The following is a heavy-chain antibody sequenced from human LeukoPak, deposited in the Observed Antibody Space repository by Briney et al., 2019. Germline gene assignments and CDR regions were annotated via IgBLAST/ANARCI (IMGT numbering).Heavy chain of an antibody. D-gene: IGHD2-2*02. CDR1: GGSISSGSYY. CDR2: IYTSGST. CDR3: ARSVVVPAAISTYYMDV. Sequence: PSETLSLTCTVSGGSISSGSYYWSWIRQPAGKGLEWIGRIYTSGSTNYNPSLKSRVTISVDTSKNQFSLKLSSVTAADTAVYYCARSVVVPAAISTYYMDVWGKGTTVTVSS. J-gene: IGHJ6*03. V-gene: IGHV4-61*02.